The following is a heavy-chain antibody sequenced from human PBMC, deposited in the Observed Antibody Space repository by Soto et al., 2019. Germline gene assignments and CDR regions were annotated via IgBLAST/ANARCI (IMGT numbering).Heavy chain of an antibody. Sequence: SETLSLTCTVSGGSISSGDYYWSWIRQPPGKGLEWIGYIYYSGSTYYNPSLKSRVTISVDTSKNQFSLKLSSVTAADTAVYYCARDTPGREYYYDSSGYFDYWGQGTLVTVSS. J-gene: IGHJ4*02. CDR1: GGSISSGDYY. CDR2: IYYSGST. D-gene: IGHD3-22*01. V-gene: IGHV4-30-4*01. CDR3: ARDTPGREYYYDSSGYFDY.